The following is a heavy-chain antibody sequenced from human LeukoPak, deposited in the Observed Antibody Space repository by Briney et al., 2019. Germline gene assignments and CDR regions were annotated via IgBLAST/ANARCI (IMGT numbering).Heavy chain of an antibody. CDR1: GGSFSAYY. J-gene: IGHJ4*02. V-gene: IGHV4-34*01. D-gene: IGHD3-10*01. Sequence: PSETLSLTCAVYGGSFSAYYWGWIPQPPGKGLEWIGSIYHSGSSYYNPSLKSRVTISVDTSKNQFSLKLSSVTAADTAVYYCARHSSYYGNFDYWGQGTLVTVSS. CDR3: ARHSSYYGNFDY. CDR2: IYHSGSS.